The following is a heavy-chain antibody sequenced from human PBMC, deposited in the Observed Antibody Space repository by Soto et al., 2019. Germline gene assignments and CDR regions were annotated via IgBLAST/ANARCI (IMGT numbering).Heavy chain of an antibody. V-gene: IGHV3-30-3*01. J-gene: IGHJ6*02. CDR3: ARDGAYSSGYSYYYYYGMDV. CDR1: GFTFSSYA. CDR2: ISYDGSNK. D-gene: IGHD3-22*01. Sequence: GGSLRLSCAASGFTFSSYAMHWVRQAPGKGLEWVAVISYDGSNKYYADSVKGRFTISRDNSKNTLYLQMNSLRAEDTAVYYCARDGAYSSGYSYYYYYGMDVWGQGTTVTVSS.